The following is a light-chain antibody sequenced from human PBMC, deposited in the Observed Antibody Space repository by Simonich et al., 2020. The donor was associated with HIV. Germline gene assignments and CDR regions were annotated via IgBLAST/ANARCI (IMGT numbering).Light chain of an antibody. CDR3: QQANSFPPA. CDR2: AAS. CDR1: KSISSY. J-gene: IGKJ4*01. V-gene: IGKV1-39*01. Sequence: DIQMTQSPSSLSASVGDRVTITCRASKSISSYLNWYQQKPGKAPKLLIYAASSLQSGVPSRFSGSGSGTDFTLTISSLQPEDFAIYYCQQANSFPPAFGGGTKVEIK.